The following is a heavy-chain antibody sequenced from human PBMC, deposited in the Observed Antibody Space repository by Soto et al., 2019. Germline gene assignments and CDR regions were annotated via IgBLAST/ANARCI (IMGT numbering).Heavy chain of an antibody. CDR1: GASVSSNTAS. J-gene: IGHJ5*02. V-gene: IGHV6-1*01. D-gene: IGHD5-12*01. CDR2: TYFRSKWYN. CDR3: AKGDNLGPKTGYAFDP. Sequence: PSQTLSLTCAIPGASVSSNTASWNWIRQSPSRGLEWLGRTYFRSKWYNDYAVSVKSRIIINPDTSNNQFSLQLNSVTPEDTAVYFCAKGDNLGPKTGYAFDPWGQGIMVTVS.